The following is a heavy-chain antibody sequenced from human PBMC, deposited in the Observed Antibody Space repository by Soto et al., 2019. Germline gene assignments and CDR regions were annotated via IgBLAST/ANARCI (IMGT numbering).Heavy chain of an antibody. CDR2: ISYDGSNK. CDR3: AGRYFDWLLYVDY. Sequence: GGSLILSCAASGFTFSSYAMHWVRQAPGKGLEWVAVISYDGSNKYYADSVKGRFTISRDNSKNTLYLQMNSLRAEDTAVYYCAGRYFDWLLYVDYWGQGTLVTVSS. J-gene: IGHJ4*02. V-gene: IGHV3-30-3*01. D-gene: IGHD3-9*01. CDR1: GFTFSSYA.